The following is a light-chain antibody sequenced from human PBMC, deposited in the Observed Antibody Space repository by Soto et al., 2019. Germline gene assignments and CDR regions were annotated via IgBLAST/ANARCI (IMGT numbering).Light chain of an antibody. J-gene: IGKJ4*01. CDR2: KAS. V-gene: IGKV1-5*03. CDR1: QSISSW. Sequence: DIQMTQSPSTLSTSVGDRVTITCRASQSISSWLAWYQQKPGKAPKPLIYKASTLESGVPSRFSGSGSGTEFTLTISSLQPDDFATYYCQQYNSYPLTFGGGTKVEIK. CDR3: QQYNSYPLT.